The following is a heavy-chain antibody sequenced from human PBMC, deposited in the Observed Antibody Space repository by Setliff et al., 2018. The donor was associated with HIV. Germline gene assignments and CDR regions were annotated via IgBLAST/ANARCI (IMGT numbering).Heavy chain of an antibody. D-gene: IGHD3-10*01. CDR2: INVNSGGT. J-gene: IGHJ4*02. Sequence: GASVKVSCKASGYLFTGYYMHWVRQASGQGLEWMGWINVNSGGTKYAQKFQGRVTMTRDTSISTAYMEVSSLRSDDTAVYYCAREGSPIYYFDYWSQGTLVTVSS. V-gene: IGHV1-2*02. CDR3: AREGSPIYYFDY. CDR1: GYLFTGYY.